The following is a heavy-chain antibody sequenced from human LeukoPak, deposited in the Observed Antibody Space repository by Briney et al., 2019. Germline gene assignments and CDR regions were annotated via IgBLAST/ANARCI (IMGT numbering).Heavy chain of an antibody. CDR1: NGSISNYY. J-gene: IGHJ3*02. D-gene: IGHD2-2*01. Sequence: PSETLSLTCTVSNGSISNYYWTWIRQPAGKGLEWIGRIDYTGSTNYNPSLKSRVIMSVDTSKNQFSLKLNSVTAADTALYYCASGHCCTSTSCPGRGAFDIWGQGTMVTVSS. V-gene: IGHV4-4*07. CDR2: IDYTGST. CDR3: ASGHCCTSTSCPGRGAFDI.